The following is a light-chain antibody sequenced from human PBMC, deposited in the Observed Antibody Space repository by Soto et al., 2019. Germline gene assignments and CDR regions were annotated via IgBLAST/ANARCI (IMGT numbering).Light chain of an antibody. CDR2: EVT. CDR3: CSYAGSDTYAV. V-gene: IGLV2-23*02. Sequence: QSALTQPASVSGSPGQSITISCTGTSSDVGSYNIVSWYQQYPGKAPKLMIYEVTKRPSGVSNRFSGSKSGNTASLTISGLQAEDEANYYCCSYAGSDTYAVFGGGTKLTVL. CDR1: SSDVGSYNI. J-gene: IGLJ2*01.